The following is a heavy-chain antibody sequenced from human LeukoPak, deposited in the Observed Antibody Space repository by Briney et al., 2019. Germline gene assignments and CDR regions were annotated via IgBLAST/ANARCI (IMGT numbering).Heavy chain of an antibody. CDR1: GFTFSSYG. D-gene: IGHD5-12*01. V-gene: IGHV3-30*02. CDR3: AKDGLVANDY. J-gene: IGHJ4*02. CDR2: IRHDGSNK. Sequence: GGSLRLSCAASGFTFSSYGMHWVRQAPGKGLEWVAFIRHDGSNKYYADSVKGRFTISRDNSKNTLYLQMNSLRAEDTAVYYCAKDGLVANDYWGQGTLVTVSS.